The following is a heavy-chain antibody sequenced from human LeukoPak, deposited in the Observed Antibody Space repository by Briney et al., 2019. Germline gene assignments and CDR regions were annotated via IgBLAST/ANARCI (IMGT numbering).Heavy chain of an antibody. J-gene: IGHJ4*02. CDR2: MNPNSGNT. Sequence: ASVKVSCKASGYTFTSYDINWVRQDTGQGLEWMGWMNPNSGNTGYAQKFQGRVTMTRNTSISTAYMELSSLRSEDTAVYYCARGHYGDYVFDYWGQGTLVTVSS. CDR1: GYTFTSYD. CDR3: ARGHYGDYVFDY. V-gene: IGHV1-8*01. D-gene: IGHD4-17*01.